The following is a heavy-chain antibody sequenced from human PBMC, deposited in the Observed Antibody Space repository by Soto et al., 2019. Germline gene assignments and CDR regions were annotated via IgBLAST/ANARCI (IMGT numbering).Heavy chain of an antibody. CDR1: GGTFSSYA. V-gene: IGHV1-69*12. D-gene: IGHD4-4*01. Sequence: QVQLVQSGAEVKKPGSSVKVSCKASGGTFSSYAISWVRQAPGQGLEWMGGIIPIFGTANYAQKFLGRVTITADESTSTAYMELSSLRSEDTAVYYCARDRNADYYYYYGMDVWGQGTTVTVSS. J-gene: IGHJ6*02. CDR3: ARDRNADYYYYYGMDV. CDR2: IIPIFGTA.